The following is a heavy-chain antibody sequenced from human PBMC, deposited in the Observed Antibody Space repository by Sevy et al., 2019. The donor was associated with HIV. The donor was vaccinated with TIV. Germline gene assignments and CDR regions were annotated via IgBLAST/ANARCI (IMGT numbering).Heavy chain of an antibody. J-gene: IGHJ3*02. D-gene: IGHD3-9*01. CDR1: GFTFNAYD. CDR3: AKDLYYDILTGDATDAFDM. V-gene: IGHV3-30*18. Sequence: GGSLRLSCAVSGFTFNAYDMHWVRQAPGKGLEYMALISYDGGKKYYADSVKCRFTISRDNSENTLYLQMNNLRAEDTAVYYCAKDLYYDILTGDATDAFDMWGQGTMVTVSS. CDR2: ISYDGGKK.